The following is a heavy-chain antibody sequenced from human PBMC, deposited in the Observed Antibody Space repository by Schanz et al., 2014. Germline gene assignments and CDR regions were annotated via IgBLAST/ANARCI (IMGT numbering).Heavy chain of an antibody. CDR2: IWYDGTDR. V-gene: IGHV3-33*06. J-gene: IGHJ4*02. Sequence: QVQLVESGGGVVRPGRSLRLSCAASGFTFNNYGMHWVRQAPGKGLEWVAVIWYDGTDRYYADSVKGRFTISRDNSKNTLYLQMNSLRAEDTAVYYCAKDLPAVAVAPLMTGLYDSWGQGTLVTVSS. D-gene: IGHD6-19*01. CDR1: GFTFNNYG. CDR3: AKDLPAVAVAPLMTGLYDS.